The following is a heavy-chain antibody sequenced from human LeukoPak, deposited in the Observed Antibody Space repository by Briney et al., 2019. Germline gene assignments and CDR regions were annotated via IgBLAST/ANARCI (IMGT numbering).Heavy chain of an antibody. Sequence: ASVKVSCKASGYTFTSYAMNWVRQAPGQGLEWMGWINTNTGNPTYSQGFTGRFVFSLDTSVSTAYLQISSLKAEDTAVDYCAREWKAARPPYYFDNWGQGTLVTVSS. J-gene: IGHJ4*02. D-gene: IGHD6-6*01. V-gene: IGHV7-4-1*02. CDR1: GYTFTSYA. CDR3: AREWKAARPPYYFDN. CDR2: INTNTGNP.